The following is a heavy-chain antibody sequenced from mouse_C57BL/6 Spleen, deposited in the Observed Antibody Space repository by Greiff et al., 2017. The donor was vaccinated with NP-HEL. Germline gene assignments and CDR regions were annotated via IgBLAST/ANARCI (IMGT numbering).Heavy chain of an antibody. Sequence: VQLQQPGAELVRPGTSVKLSCKASGYTFTSYWMHWVKQRPGQGLEWIGVIDPSDSYTNYNQKFKGKATLTVDTSSSTAYMQLSSLTSEDSAVYYCARRGGYDVPWFAYWGQGTLVTVSA. J-gene: IGHJ3*01. CDR3: ARRGGYDVPWFAY. CDR2: IDPSDSYT. D-gene: IGHD2-2*01. CDR1: GYTFTSYW. V-gene: IGHV1-59*01.